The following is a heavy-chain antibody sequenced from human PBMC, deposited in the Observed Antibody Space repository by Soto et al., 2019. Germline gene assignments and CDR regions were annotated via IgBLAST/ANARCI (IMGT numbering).Heavy chain of an antibody. Sequence: EVQLVESGGGLVQPGGSLRLSCAASGFTFSSYAMHWVRQAPGKGLEYVSAISSNGGSTYYANSVKGRFTISRDNSKNTLYLQMGSLRAEDMAVYYCAGARGRGDDYWGQGTLVTVSS. V-gene: IGHV3-64*01. D-gene: IGHD3-16*01. J-gene: IGHJ4*02. CDR1: GFTFSSYA. CDR3: AGARGRGDDY. CDR2: ISSNGGST.